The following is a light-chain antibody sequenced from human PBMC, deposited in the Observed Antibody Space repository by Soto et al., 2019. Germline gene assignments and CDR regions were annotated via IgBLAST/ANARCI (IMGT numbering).Light chain of an antibody. CDR2: NNN. J-gene: IGLJ1*01. CDR3: ASWDDSLTGLYV. Sequence: QSVLTQPPSVSGTPGQRVTISCSGGSSNIGSGTVNWYQQLPGTAPKLLIYNNNQRPSGVPDRFSGSKSGTSGSLATSGLQSEDEADYYCASWDDSLTGLYVFGTGTKVTVL. V-gene: IGLV1-44*01. CDR1: SSNIGSGT.